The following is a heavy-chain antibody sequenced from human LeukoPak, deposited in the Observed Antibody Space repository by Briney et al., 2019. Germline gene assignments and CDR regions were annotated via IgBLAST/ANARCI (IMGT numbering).Heavy chain of an antibody. CDR2: ISYNGNNE. Sequence: GRSLRLSCAASGFTFRSYAMHWVRQAPGKGLEWVSVISYNGNNEDYADSVKGRFSISRDNSKNTLYLQMNSLRPEDTAVYYCARGGVLLWFGELLDGNLDYWGQGTLVTVSS. CDR1: GFTFRSYA. J-gene: IGHJ4*02. D-gene: IGHD3-10*01. CDR3: ARGGVLLWFGELLDGNLDY. V-gene: IGHV3-30*04.